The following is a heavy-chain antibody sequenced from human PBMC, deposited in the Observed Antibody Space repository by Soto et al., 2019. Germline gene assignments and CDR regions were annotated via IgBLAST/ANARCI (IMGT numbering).Heavy chain of an antibody. CDR3: AKEYTSTSRGSFDY. CDR2: ITGSSGRT. Sequence: SLRLSCAASGFTFSNYAMNWVRQAPGKGLEWVSGITGSSGRTFYADSVKGRFTISRDNSKNTVYLQMNSVRADDTAVYYCAKEYTSTSRGSFDYWGQGALVTVSS. J-gene: IGHJ4*02. CDR1: GFTFSNYA. D-gene: IGHD1-26*01. V-gene: IGHV3-23*01.